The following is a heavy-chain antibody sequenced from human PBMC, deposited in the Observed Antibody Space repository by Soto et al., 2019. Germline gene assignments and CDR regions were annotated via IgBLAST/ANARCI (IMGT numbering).Heavy chain of an antibody. V-gene: IGHV3-23*01. CDR1: GFTFSTYA. J-gene: IGHJ4*02. D-gene: IGHD1-26*01. CDR2: INGGGGST. Sequence: GGSLRLSCAASGFTFSTYAMSWVRQAPGKGLEWVSAINGGGGSTYYADAVKDRFTISRDNSKNTLYLQMSGLRAEDTAVYFCAKDRWDTSSLDYWGQGTPVTVSS. CDR3: AKDRWDTSSLDY.